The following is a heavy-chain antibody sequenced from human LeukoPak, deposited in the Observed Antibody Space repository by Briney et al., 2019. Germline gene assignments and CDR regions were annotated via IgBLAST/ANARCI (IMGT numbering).Heavy chain of an antibody. D-gene: IGHD3-3*01. V-gene: IGHV4-38-2*01. CDR1: GYSISSGYY. J-gene: IGHJ6*03. CDR3: ARSPLLDFWSGYYEDYYYYMDV. CDR2: IYHSGST. Sequence: SETLSLTCAVSGYSISSGYYWGWIRQPPGKGLEWIGSIYHSGSTYYNPSLKSRVTISVDTSKNQFSLKLSSVTAADTAVYYCARSPLLDFWSGYYEDYYYYMDVWGKGTTATVSS.